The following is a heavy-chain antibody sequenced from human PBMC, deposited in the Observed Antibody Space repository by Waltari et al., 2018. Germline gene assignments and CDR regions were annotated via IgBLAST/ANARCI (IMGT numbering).Heavy chain of an antibody. CDR2: IRGGVGNR. V-gene: IGHV3-23*01. CDR1: GFTFSSYA. Sequence: EVQLLESGGGLVQPGGSLRLSCAASGFTFSSYAIRWVRQAPGQGLEWVSAIRGGVGNRYYGESWKGRLTISRDKSKNTLYLQMNSLRAEDTAVYYWAKDFTGDGSGSYYNWFDPWGQGTLVTVSS. D-gene: IGHD3-10*01. J-gene: IGHJ5*02. CDR3: AKDFTGDGSGSYYNWFDP.